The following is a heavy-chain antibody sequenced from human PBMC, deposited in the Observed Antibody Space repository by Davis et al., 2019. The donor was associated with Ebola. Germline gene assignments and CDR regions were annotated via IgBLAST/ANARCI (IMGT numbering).Heavy chain of an antibody. D-gene: IGHD2-15*01. J-gene: IGHJ6*02. CDR1: GYTFTSYG. V-gene: IGHV1-18*01. CDR2: ISAYNGNT. Sequence: AASVTVSCKASGYTFTSYGISWVRQAPGQGLEWMGWISAYNGNTNYAQKLQGRVTMTTDTSTSTAYMELRSLRSDDTAVYYCAREGGVVAVTGYYGMDVWGQGTTVTVSS. CDR3: AREGGVVAVTGYYGMDV.